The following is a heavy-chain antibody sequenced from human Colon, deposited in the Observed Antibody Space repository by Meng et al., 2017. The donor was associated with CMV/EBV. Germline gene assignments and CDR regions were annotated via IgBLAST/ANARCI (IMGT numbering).Heavy chain of an antibody. CDR2: INEDGSET. D-gene: IGHD6-6*01. J-gene: IGHJ4*02. V-gene: IGHV3-7*01. CDR3: AKGSIDSNLSPDF. Sequence: GESLKISCVGSGLVFDLYSMAWVRQAPGRGLEWVANINEDGSETTYVQSMKGRLTISRDNTKNALYLQMNSLRAEDTAVYYCAKGSIDSNLSPDFWGQGTQVTVSS. CDR1: GLVFDLYS.